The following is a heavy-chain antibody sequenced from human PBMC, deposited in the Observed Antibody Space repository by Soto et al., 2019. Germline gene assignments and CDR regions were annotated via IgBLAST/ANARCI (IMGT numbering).Heavy chain of an antibody. D-gene: IGHD3-3*01. J-gene: IGHJ6*02. CDR1: GGSITSSY. CDR2: IYDTGISGYTPST. V-gene: IGHV4-59*01. Sequence: PSDTLSVTCTVSGGSITSSYWSWIRRPPGKGLEWIAYIYDTGISGYTPSTSYNPSLKSRVTMSVDTSKSQFSLKLTSVTAADTAVYYCARGEDAFFYYGLDVWGQGFTVTVCS. CDR3: ARGEDAFFYYGLDV.